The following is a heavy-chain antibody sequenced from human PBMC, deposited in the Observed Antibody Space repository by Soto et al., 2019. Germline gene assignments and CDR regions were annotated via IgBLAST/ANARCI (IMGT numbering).Heavy chain of an antibody. Sequence: GYSFTSYWIGWVRQMPGKGLEWMGIIYPGDSDTRYSPSFQGQVTISADKSISTAYLQWSGLKASDTAMYYCARQVGSIAAYFDYWGQGTLVTVSS. CDR2: IYPGDSDT. D-gene: IGHD6-6*01. V-gene: IGHV5-51*01. CDR1: GYSFTSYW. CDR3: ARQVGSIAAYFDY. J-gene: IGHJ4*02.